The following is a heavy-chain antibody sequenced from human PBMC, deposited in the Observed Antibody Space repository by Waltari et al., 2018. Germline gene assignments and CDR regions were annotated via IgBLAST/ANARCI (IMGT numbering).Heavy chain of an antibody. CDR1: NFYISDGYY. D-gene: IGHD3-3*01. CDR3: ARDQRFLESLYPYYYALDA. V-gene: IGHV4-38-2*02. CDR2: IYHSGTT. J-gene: IGHJ6*02. Sequence: QVQLQESGPGLVKPSETLSLTCAVSNFYISDGYYWGWIRQSPGKGLEWIGSIYHSGTTHYNPSLESRVTISVDRSRNHFSLKVTSVSAADTAVYFCARDQRFLESLYPYYYALDAWGRGITVTVSS.